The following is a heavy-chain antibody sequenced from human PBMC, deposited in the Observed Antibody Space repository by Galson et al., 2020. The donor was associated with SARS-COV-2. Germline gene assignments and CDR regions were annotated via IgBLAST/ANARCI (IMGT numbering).Heavy chain of an antibody. CDR2: IIPIFGTA. CDR1: GGTFSSYA. CDR3: ARGKGGSSRPPVYYYYGMDV. D-gene: IGHD2-15*01. J-gene: IGHJ6*02. Sequence: SVKVSCKASGGTFSSYAISWVRQAPGQGLEWMGGIIPIFGTANYAQKFQGRVTITADESTSTAYMELSSLRSEDTAVYYCARGKGGSSRPPVYYYYGMDVWGQGTTVTVSS. V-gene: IGHV1-69*13.